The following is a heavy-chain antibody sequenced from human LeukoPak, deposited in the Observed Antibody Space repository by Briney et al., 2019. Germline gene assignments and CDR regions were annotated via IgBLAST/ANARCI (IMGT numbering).Heavy chain of an antibody. CDR1: GYTFTSYG. J-gene: IGHJ4*02. CDR3: ARGTRLRSSYYFDY. Sequence: AASVKVSCKASGYTFTSYGISWVRQAPGQGLEWMGWISAYNGNTNYAQKLQGRVTMTTDTSTSTAYMELGSLRSEDTAVYYCARGTRLRSSYYFDYWGQGTLVTVSS. V-gene: IGHV1-18*01. D-gene: IGHD5-12*01. CDR2: ISAYNGNT.